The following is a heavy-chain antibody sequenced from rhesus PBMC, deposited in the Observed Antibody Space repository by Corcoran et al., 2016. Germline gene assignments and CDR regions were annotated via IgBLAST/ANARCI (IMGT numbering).Heavy chain of an antibody. Sequence: QLQLQESGPGLVKPSETLSVTCAVSGGSISSSYWSWIRQAPGKGLEWIGYIYSSGSSTNYNPSLKMRVTLSIETSKDPLCLKLSSVTAADTAVYYCARTGSWNAPNYWGQGVLVTVSS. CDR2: IYSSGSST. V-gene: IGHV4-169*01. J-gene: IGHJ4*01. CDR3: ARTGSWNAPNY. CDR1: GGSISSSY. D-gene: IGHD6-25*01.